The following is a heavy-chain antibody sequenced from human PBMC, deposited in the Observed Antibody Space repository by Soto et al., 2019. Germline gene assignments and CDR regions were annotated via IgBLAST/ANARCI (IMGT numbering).Heavy chain of an antibody. D-gene: IGHD3-9*01. V-gene: IGHV3-53*01. J-gene: IGHJ4*02. Sequence: GGSLRLSCAASGFSVTSNYMTWVRQAPGKGLECVSVIYAGGNTYYPDSVKGRFTISSDNSKNALFLQMNNLRAEDTAVYYCARVTTFYDILTSSYALNYFDYWGQGTRVTVSS. CDR3: ARVTTFYDILTSSYALNYFDY. CDR2: IYAGGNT. CDR1: GFSVTSNY.